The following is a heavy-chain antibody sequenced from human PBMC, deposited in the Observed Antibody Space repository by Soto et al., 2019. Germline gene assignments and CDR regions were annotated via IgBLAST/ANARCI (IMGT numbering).Heavy chain of an antibody. V-gene: IGHV4-39*01. CDR2: IYYSGST. CDR1: GGSISSSSYY. J-gene: IGHJ4*02. Sequence: SETLSLTCTVSGGSISSSSYYWGWIRQPPGKGLEWIGSIYYSGSTYYNPSLKSRVTISVDTSKNQFSLKLSSVTAADTAVYYCANSWPGIAAAGTFDYWGQGTLVTVSS. CDR3: ANSWPGIAAAGTFDY. D-gene: IGHD6-13*01.